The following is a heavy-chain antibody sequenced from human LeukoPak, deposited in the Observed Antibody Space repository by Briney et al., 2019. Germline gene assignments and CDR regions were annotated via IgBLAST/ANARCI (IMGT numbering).Heavy chain of an antibody. CDR3: ARDGGQWLVPDAFDI. CDR2: IYYSGST. V-gene: IGHV4-59*01. J-gene: IGHJ3*02. Sequence: SETLSLTCTVSGGSISSYYWSWIRQPPGKGREWIGYIYYSGSTNYNPSLKSRVTISVDTSKNQFSLKLSSVTAADTAVYYCARDGGQWLVPDAFDIWGQGTMLTVSS. D-gene: IGHD6-19*01. CDR1: GGSISSYY.